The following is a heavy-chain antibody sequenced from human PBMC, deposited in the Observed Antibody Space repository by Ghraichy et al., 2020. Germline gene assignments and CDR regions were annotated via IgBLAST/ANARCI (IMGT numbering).Heavy chain of an antibody. CDR3: AADALAPYCSSTSCYNAYYYYYYGMDV. D-gene: IGHD2-2*02. CDR2: IVVGSGNT. Sequence: SVKVSCKASGFTFTSSAVQWVRQARGQRLEWIGWIVVGSGNTNYAQKFQERVTITRDMSTSTAYMELSSLRSEDTAVYYCAADALAPYCSSTSCYNAYYYYYYGMDVWGQGTTVTVSS. CDR1: GFTFTSSA. J-gene: IGHJ6*02. V-gene: IGHV1-58*01.